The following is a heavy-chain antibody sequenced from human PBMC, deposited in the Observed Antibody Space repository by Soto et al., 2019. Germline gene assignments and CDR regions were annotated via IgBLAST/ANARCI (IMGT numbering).Heavy chain of an antibody. V-gene: IGHV3-30*18. Sequence: GGSLRLSCAASGFTFSSYGMHWFRQAPGKGLEWVAVILYDGSKKYYADSVKGRFTISRDNSKNALYLQMSSLRAEDTALYYCVKDGSSGWPYFDDMDVWGRGTTVTVSS. J-gene: IGHJ6*02. CDR1: GFTFSSYG. CDR3: VKDGSSGWPYFDDMDV. CDR2: ILYDGSKK. D-gene: IGHD6-19*01.